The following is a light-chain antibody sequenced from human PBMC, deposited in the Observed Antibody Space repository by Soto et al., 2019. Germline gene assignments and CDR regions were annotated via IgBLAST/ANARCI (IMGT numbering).Light chain of an antibody. CDR2: GAA. J-gene: IGKJ5*01. CDR1: QSVRGSY. V-gene: IGKV3-20*01. CDR3: QQYDSSPIT. Sequence: ETVMTQSPGTLSVSLGERATLSCRASQSVRGSYLAWYQQKPGQAPRLLIFGAASRATGIPDRFSGRGSGTDFTLTISRLEPEDFAVYYCQQYDSSPITFGQGTRLEIK.